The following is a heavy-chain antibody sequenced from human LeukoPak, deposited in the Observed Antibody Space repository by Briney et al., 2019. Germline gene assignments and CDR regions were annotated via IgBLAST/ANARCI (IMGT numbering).Heavy chain of an antibody. CDR3: AKGPYYYYDSSGPFDY. CDR2: LQYDRTNV. CDR1: RFSFSSYG. D-gene: IGHD3-22*01. J-gene: IGHJ4*02. Sequence: TGGSLRLSCAASRFSFSSYGMHWVRQAPGKGLECVAYLQYDRTNVQYADSVRGRFTISRDNSKNILYLQMNSLRAEDTAVYYCAKGPYYYYDSSGPFDYWGQGTLVTVSS. V-gene: IGHV3-30*02.